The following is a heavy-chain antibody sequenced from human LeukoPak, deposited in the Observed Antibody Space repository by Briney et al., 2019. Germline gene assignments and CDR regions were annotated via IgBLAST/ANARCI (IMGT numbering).Heavy chain of an antibody. CDR2: IRSKANSYAT. V-gene: IGHV3-73*01. CDR3: TRSASLYDSSGSFDY. J-gene: IGHJ4*02. D-gene: IGHD3-22*01. Sequence: GGSLKLSCAASGFTFSGSAMHWVRQASGKGLEWVGRIRSKANSYATAYAASVKGRFTISRDDSKNTAYLQMNSLKTEDTAVYYCTRSASLYDSSGSFDYWGQGTLVTVSS. CDR1: GFTFSGSA.